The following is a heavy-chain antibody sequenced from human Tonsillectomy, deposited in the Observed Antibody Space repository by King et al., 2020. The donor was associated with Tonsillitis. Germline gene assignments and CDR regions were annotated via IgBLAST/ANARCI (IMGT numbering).Heavy chain of an antibody. D-gene: IGHD3-9*01. J-gene: IGHJ4*02. V-gene: IGHV3-21*06. CDR2: IGPSYSDI. CDR3: TRASRMGFFNWFYFDE. Sequence: VQLVESGGGRVKPGGSLRLSCVGSGFTFGIYTMNWVRQAPGKGLEWVSSIGPSYSDIYYADSLKGRFTISRDNAKNSLYLEMNSLRAEDTAVYYCTRASRMGFFNWFYFDEWGQGTPVTVSS. CDR1: GFTFGIYT.